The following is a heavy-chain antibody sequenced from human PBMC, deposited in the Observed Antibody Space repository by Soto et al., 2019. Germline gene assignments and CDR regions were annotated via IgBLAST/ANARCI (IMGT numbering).Heavy chain of an antibody. CDR3: ATGKVGAPAVYYGMDV. CDR1: GHTLTELS. V-gene: IGHV1-24*01. J-gene: IGHJ6*02. CDR2: FDPVEGEA. Sequence: ASVKVSCKVSGHTLTELSMHWVRQTPGKGPEWMGGFDPVEGEAVYAQRFQGRLTMTEDPFIDTPYMGLSSLSSDDTAVYYCATGKVGAPAVYYGMDVWGQGTTVTVSS. D-gene: IGHD2-2*01.